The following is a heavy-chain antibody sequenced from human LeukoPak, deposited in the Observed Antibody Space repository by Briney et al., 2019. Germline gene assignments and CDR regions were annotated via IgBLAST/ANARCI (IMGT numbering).Heavy chain of an antibody. CDR3: ARDMGVIVSVFDY. D-gene: IGHD3-10*01. Sequence: PGGSLRLSCAASGLIFSSYEMHWVRQAPGKGLEWVSHITSSGTTIYYADSVKGRFTISRDNAKNSLYLQMNSLRAEDTAVYYCARDMGVIVSVFDYWGQGTLVTVSS. V-gene: IGHV3-48*03. J-gene: IGHJ4*02. CDR1: GLIFSSYE. CDR2: ITSSGTTI.